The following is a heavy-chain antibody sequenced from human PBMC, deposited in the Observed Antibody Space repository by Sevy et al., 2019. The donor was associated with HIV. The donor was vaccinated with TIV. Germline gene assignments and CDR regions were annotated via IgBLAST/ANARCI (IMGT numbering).Heavy chain of an antibody. CDR1: GFTFSSYS. D-gene: IGHD3-22*01. V-gene: IGHV3-48*02. CDR2: ISSSSSTI. Sequence: GGSLRLSCAASGFTFSSYSMNWVRQAPGKGLEWVSYISSSSSTIYYADSVKGRFTISRDNAKNSLYLQMNSLRDEDMAVYYCAREYYYDSSGRYVHYFDYWGQGTLVTVSS. J-gene: IGHJ4*02. CDR3: AREYYYDSSGRYVHYFDY.